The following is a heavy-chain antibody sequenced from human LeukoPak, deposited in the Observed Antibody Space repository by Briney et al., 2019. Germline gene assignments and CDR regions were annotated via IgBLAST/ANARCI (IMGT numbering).Heavy chain of an antibody. D-gene: IGHD3-10*01. CDR1: GFTFSSYG. J-gene: IGHJ5*02. CDR3: AREGTQNWFDP. Sequence: GGSLRLSCAASGFTFSSYGMHWVRQAPGKGLEGVAVIWYDGSNKYYADSVKGRFTISRDNSKNTLYLQMNSLRAEDTAVYYCAREGTQNWFDPWGQGTLVTVSS. V-gene: IGHV3-33*01. CDR2: IWYDGSNK.